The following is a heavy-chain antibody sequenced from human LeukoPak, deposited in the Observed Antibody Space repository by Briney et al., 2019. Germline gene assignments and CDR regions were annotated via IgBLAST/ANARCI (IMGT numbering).Heavy chain of an antibody. D-gene: IGHD6-13*01. J-gene: IGHJ4*02. CDR1: GGSISSSSYY. V-gene: IGHV4-39*01. CDR2: IYYSGST. CDR3: ARQYSSSWYS. Sequence: TSETLSLTCTVSGGSISSSSYYWGWIRQPPGKGLEWIGSIYYSGSTYYNPSLKSRVTISVDTSKNQFSLKLSSVTAADTAVYYCARQYSSSWYSWGQGTLVTVSS.